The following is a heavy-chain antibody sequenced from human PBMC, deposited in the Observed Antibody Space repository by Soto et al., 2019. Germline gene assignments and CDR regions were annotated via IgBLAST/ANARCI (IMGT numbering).Heavy chain of an antibody. CDR3: AMGAVENSSGWYHSY. J-gene: IGHJ4*02. D-gene: IGHD6-19*01. Sequence: QVQLQESGPGLVKPSQTLSLTCTVSGGSISSGGYYWSWIRQHPGKGLEWIGYIYYSGSTYYNPSLKNRVTIPVDTSKNQFSLKLSSVTAADTAVYYCAMGAVENSSGWYHSYWGQGTLVTVSS. CDR1: GGSISSGGYY. V-gene: IGHV4-31*03. CDR2: IYYSGST.